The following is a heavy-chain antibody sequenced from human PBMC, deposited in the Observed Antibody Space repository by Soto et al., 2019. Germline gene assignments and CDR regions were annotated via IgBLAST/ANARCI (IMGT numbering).Heavy chain of an antibody. CDR2: IYWDDDT. CDR3: CWAISLGSSSSVY. D-gene: IGHD3-16*01. J-gene: IGHJ4*02. CDR1: MFSLSTSGVG. V-gene: IGHV2-5*02. Sequence: SGPPLVNPTPTLPLTCTFSMFSLSTSGVGVGWIRQPPGKALEWLALIYWDDDTRYSPSLKSRLTITKDTSKNQVVLTMTNMALVDTVTDDCCWAISLGSSSSVYRAQGTLVTGSS.